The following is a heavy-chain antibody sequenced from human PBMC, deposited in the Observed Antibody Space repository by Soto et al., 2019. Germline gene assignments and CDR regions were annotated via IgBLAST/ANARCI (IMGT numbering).Heavy chain of an antibody. CDR3: ARDKEVVVTGDYYYYYGMDV. CDR1: GFTFSSYG. V-gene: IGHV3-33*01. CDR2: IWYDGSNK. Sequence: PGGSLRLSCAASGFTFSSYGMHWVRQAPGKGLEWVAVIWYDGSNKYYADSVKGRFTISRDNSKNTLYLQMNSLRAEDTAVYYCARDKEVVVTGDYYYYYGMDVWGQGTTVTVSS. D-gene: IGHD2-15*01. J-gene: IGHJ6*02.